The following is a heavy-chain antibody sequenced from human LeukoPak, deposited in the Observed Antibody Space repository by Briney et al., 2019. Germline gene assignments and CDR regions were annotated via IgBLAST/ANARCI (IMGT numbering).Heavy chain of an antibody. CDR3: STGDRGWQDY. CDR2: IKRNTDPGTT. V-gene: IGHV3-15*01. CDR1: GLDFRSAW. Sequence: GGSLRLSCAASGLDFRSAWMSWVRQAPGKGLEWVAHIKRNTDPGTTSYVAPVEGRFTVSRDDSKNTLYLQMNSLKIEDTGVYYCSTGDRGWQDYWGRGTPVTVSS. J-gene: IGHJ4*02. D-gene: IGHD6-19*01.